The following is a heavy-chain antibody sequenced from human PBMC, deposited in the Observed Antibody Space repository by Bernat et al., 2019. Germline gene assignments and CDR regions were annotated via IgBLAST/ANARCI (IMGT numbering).Heavy chain of an antibody. CDR3: ARADDDNWFDP. Sequence: EVQLVASGGGLVQPGGSLRLSCAASGFTVSSNYMSWVRQAPGKGLEWVSVIYSGGSTYYADSVKGRFTISRDNSKNTLYLQMNSLRAEDTAVYYCARADDDNWFDPWGQGTLVTVSS. CDR1: GFTVSSNY. J-gene: IGHJ5*02. D-gene: IGHD3-3*01. CDR2: IYSGGST. V-gene: IGHV3-66*01.